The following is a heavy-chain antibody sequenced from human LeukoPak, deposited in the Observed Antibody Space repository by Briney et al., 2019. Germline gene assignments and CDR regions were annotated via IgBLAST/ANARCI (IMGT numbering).Heavy chain of an antibody. Sequence: GGSLRLSCAASGFTFSSYAMSWVRQAPGKGLEWVSAISGSGGSTYYADSVKGRFTISRDNSKNTLYLQMNSLRAEDTAVYYCARDHGDSGSYWVDYWGQGTLVTVSS. V-gene: IGHV3-23*01. CDR2: ISGSGGST. CDR3: ARDHGDSGSYWVDY. CDR1: GFTFSSYA. D-gene: IGHD1-26*01. J-gene: IGHJ4*02.